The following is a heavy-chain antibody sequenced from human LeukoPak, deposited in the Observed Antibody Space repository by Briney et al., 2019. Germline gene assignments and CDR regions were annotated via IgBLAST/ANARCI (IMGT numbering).Heavy chain of an antibody. Sequence: ASVKVSCKASGYTFTSYAMNWVRQAPGQGLEWMGWINPNSGGTNYAQKFQGRVTMTRDTSISTAYMELSRLRSDDTALYYCARDRRGNWPVDVFDIWGQGTMVTVSS. D-gene: IGHD4-23*01. V-gene: IGHV1-2*02. CDR2: INPNSGGT. J-gene: IGHJ3*02. CDR1: GYTFTSYA. CDR3: ARDRRGNWPVDVFDI.